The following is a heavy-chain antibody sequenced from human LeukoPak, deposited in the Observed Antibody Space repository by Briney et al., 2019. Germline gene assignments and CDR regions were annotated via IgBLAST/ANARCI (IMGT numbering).Heavy chain of an antibody. CDR3: ATNRPVGGAYWGAFDM. Sequence: PSETLSLTCSVSGGAMTSYYWSWIRQPPGKGLEWICFFHHTGGTNYNPYVKSRVTISGDTPKNQVSLKLTSVTAADTAVYYCATNRPVGGAYWGAFDMWGHGTLVTVSS. D-gene: IGHD7-27*01. V-gene: IGHV4-59*01. J-gene: IGHJ3*02. CDR2: FHHTGGT. CDR1: GGAMTSYY.